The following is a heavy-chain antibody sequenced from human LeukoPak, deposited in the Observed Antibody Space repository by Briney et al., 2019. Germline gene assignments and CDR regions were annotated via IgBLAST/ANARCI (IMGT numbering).Heavy chain of an antibody. CDR1: GGSISSYY. V-gene: IGHV4-59*01. CDR2: IYYSGST. Sequence: SETLSLTCTVSGGSISSYYWSWIRQPPGKGPEWIGYIYYSGSTNYNPSLKSRVTISVDTSKNQFSLKLSSVTAADTAVYYCARGRLGDYYFDYWGQGTLVTVSS. D-gene: IGHD4-17*01. J-gene: IGHJ4*02. CDR3: ARGRLGDYYFDY.